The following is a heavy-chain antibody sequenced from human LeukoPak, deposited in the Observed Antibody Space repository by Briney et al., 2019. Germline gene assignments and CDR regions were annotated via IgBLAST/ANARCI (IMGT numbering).Heavy chain of an antibody. Sequence: GGSLRLSCAASGFTFSNYGIRWVRQAPGKGLDWVSFIRYDGSNEYYADSVKGRFTVSRDNSKNTLYLQMNSLRAEDTAVYYCAKDAGIRVARVAFDIWGQGTMVTVSS. CDR3: AKDAGIRVARVAFDI. V-gene: IGHV3-30*02. D-gene: IGHD6-19*01. J-gene: IGHJ3*02. CDR1: GFTFSNYG. CDR2: IRYDGSNE.